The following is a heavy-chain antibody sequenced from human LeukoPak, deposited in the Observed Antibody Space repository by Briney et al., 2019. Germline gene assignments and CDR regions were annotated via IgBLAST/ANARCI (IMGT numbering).Heavy chain of an antibody. D-gene: IGHD3-10*01. V-gene: IGHV1-18*01. CDR2: TSPYDDYT. CDR1: GYTFINYG. J-gene: IGHJ6*02. Sequence: ASVKVSCKASGYTFINYGITWVRQAPGQGLQWMGWTSPYDDYTYYAQMLQGRVTMTTDTSTRTASMELRSLRSDDTAVYYCARGGYYGSGSSIRYYGLGVWGQGTTVTVSS. CDR3: ARGGYYGSGSSIRYYGLGV.